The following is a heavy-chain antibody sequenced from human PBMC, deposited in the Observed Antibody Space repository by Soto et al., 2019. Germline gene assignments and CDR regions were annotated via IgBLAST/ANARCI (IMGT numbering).Heavy chain of an antibody. D-gene: IGHD1-1*01. V-gene: IGHV1-69*12. CDR3: ARDNDRPQLGGNYYYILDV. CDR1: GGTFRNSA. CDR2: IMPIFRTP. Sequence: QVQLEQSGAEVKKPGSSVKLSCKASGGTFRNSAISWVRQAPGQGLEWMGGIMPIFRTPDYAQKLQGRVTITADESTNTAYMELSGLRSDDTAVYYCARDNDRPQLGGNYYYILDVWGHGTTVTVSS. J-gene: IGHJ6*02.